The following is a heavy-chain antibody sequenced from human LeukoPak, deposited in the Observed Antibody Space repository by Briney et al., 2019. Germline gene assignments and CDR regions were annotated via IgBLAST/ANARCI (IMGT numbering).Heavy chain of an antibody. V-gene: IGHV3-23*01. D-gene: IGHD6-13*01. CDR1: GFTFSSYA. CDR2: ISGSGGST. J-gene: IGHJ4*02. CDR3: AKVKAAARGAGVDY. Sequence: GGSLRLSCAASGFTFSSYAMSWVRQAPGKGLEWASAISGSGGSTYYADSVKGRFTISRDNSKNTLYLQMNSLRAEDTAVYYCAKVKAAARGAGVDYWGQGTLVTVSS.